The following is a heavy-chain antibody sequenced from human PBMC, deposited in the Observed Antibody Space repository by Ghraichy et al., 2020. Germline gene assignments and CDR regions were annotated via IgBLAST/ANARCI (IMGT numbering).Heavy chain of an antibody. CDR1: GGSISIYY. V-gene: IGHV4-59*01. D-gene: IGHD1-1*01. Sequence: SETLSLTCNVSGGSISIYYWNWIRQPPGKGLEWIGHISNIGSTTYNPSYNPSLKSRVTISVDPSKNQFSLQMSSVTAADTAMYYCARDRELGSWGPGTLVTVSS. J-gene: IGHJ4*02. CDR3: ARDRELGS. CDR2: ISNIGST.